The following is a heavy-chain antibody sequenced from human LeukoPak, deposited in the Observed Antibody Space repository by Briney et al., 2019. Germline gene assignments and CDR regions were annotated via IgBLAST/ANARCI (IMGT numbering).Heavy chain of an antibody. J-gene: IGHJ4*02. CDR1: GGSISSSSYY. Sequence: PSETLSLTCTVSGGSISSSSYYWGWIRQPPGKGLEWIGSIYYSGSTYYNPSLKSRVTISVDTSKNQFSLKLSSVTAADTAVYYCASTRLGQWLVYYFDYWGQGTLVTVSS. CDR3: ASTRLGQWLVYYFDY. D-gene: IGHD6-19*01. V-gene: IGHV4-39*07. CDR2: IYYSGST.